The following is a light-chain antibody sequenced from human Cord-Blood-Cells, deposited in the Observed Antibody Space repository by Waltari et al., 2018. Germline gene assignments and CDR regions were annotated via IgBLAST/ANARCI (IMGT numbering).Light chain of an antibody. J-gene: IGKJ2*01. CDR3: QQRSNWPPYT. V-gene: IGKV3-11*01. CDR2: DAS. CDR1: QIVSSY. Sequence: DIVLTQSPATLSLSPGERATLSCRASQIVSSYLTWYQQKPGQAPRLLIYDASNRATGIPARFSGSGSGTDFTLTISSLEPEDFAVYYCQQRSNWPPYTFGQGTKLEIK.